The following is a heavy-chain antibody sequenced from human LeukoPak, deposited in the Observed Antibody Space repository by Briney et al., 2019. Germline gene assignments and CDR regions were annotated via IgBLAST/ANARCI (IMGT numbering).Heavy chain of an antibody. CDR2: INPNSGGT. J-gene: IGHJ3*02. Sequence: ASVKVSCKASGYTFTGYYMHWVRQAPGHGLEWMGWINPNSGGTNYAQKFQGRVTMTRDTSISTAYMELSRLRSDDTAVYYCARDREVDTDFAFDIWGQGTMVTVSS. V-gene: IGHV1-2*02. CDR1: GYTFTGYY. D-gene: IGHD5-18*01. CDR3: ARDREVDTDFAFDI.